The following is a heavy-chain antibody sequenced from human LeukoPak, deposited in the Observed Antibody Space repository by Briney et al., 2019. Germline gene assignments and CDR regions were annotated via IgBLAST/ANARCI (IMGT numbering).Heavy chain of an antibody. J-gene: IGHJ3*02. CDR2: IYYSGIT. Sequence: SETLSLTCAVSGDSISTTNYYWGWIRQPPGKGLEWIGIIYYSGITHYNPSLKSRVTILVDTSKNQFSLKLSSVTDADTAVYYCARHVDSGWYRGLDIWGQGTMVTVSS. V-gene: IGHV4-39*01. CDR1: GDSISTTNYY. CDR3: ARHVDSGWYRGLDI. D-gene: IGHD6-19*01.